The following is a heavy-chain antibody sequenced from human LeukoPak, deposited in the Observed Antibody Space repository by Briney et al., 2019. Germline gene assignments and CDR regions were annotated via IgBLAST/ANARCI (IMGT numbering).Heavy chain of an antibody. Sequence: ASVKVSCKASGYTFTSYDISWVRQATGQGLEWMGWMNPNSGNTGYAQKFQGRVTMTRNTSISTAYMELSSLRSEDTAVYYCARGGGLEQWPTTEADYWGQGTLVTVSS. D-gene: IGHD6-19*01. J-gene: IGHJ4*02. V-gene: IGHV1-8*01. CDR2: MNPNSGNT. CDR1: GYTFTSYD. CDR3: ARGGGLEQWPTTEADY.